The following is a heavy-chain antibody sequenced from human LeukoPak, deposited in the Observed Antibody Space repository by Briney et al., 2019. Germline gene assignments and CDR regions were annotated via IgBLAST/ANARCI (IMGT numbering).Heavy chain of an antibody. CDR3: AKDRARLDY. CDR2: ISGSGGAT. Sequence: GGSLRLSCAASGFTFTSFAMTWVREAPGKGLEWVSAISGSGGATYYADSVKGRFTISRDNSKNTLYLQMDSLRAEDTAVYYCAKDRARLDYWGQGTLVTVSS. V-gene: IGHV3-23*01. J-gene: IGHJ4*02. CDR1: GFTFTSFA.